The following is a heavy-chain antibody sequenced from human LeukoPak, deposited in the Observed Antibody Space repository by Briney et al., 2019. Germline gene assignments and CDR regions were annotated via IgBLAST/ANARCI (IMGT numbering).Heavy chain of an antibody. CDR1: GFTFSDYY. D-gene: IGHD3-22*01. CDR2: ISSSASTI. Sequence: GGSLRLSCAASGFTFSDYYMSWIRQPPGKGLEWVSYISSSASTIYYADSVKGRFTISKDNAENSLYLQMNSLRAEDTAVYYCARSGTYYYDSSGYYPSEFDYWGQGTLVTVSS. J-gene: IGHJ4*02. V-gene: IGHV3-11*01. CDR3: ARSGTYYYDSSGYYPSEFDY.